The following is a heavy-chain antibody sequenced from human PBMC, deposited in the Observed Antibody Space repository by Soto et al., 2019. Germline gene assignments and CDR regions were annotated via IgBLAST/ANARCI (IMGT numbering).Heavy chain of an antibody. D-gene: IGHD3-16*01. V-gene: IGHV4-39*01. Sequence: SETLSLTCTVSGGSISSSSYYWGWIRQPPGKGLEWIGSIYYSGSTYYNPSLKSRVTISVDTSKNQFSLKLSSATAADTAVYYCARRRAFGVLDWFDPWGQGTLVTVSS. J-gene: IGHJ5*02. CDR2: IYYSGST. CDR3: ARRRAFGVLDWFDP. CDR1: GGSISSSSYY.